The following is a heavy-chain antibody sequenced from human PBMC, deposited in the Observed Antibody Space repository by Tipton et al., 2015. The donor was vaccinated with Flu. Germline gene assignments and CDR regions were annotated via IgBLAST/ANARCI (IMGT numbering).Heavy chain of an antibody. Sequence: QVQLVQSGGGVVQPGGSLRLSCAASGFTFSGYGMHWVRQAPGKGLEWVAFIRHDESDKYYADSVKGRFTISRDNSKNALHLQTSSLRPEDTAVYYCARRKAAKAAFDIWGQGTMVTVSS. CDR2: IRHDESDK. J-gene: IGHJ3*02. D-gene: IGHD2-15*01. CDR3: ARRKAAKAAFDI. V-gene: IGHV3-30*02. CDR1: GFTFSGYG.